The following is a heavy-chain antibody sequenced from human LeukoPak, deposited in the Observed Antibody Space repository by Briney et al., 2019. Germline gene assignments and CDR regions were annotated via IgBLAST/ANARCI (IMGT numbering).Heavy chain of an antibody. CDR2: IYISGST. J-gene: IGHJ3*02. Sequence: PSETLSLTCTVSGYSISSGYYWGWIRPPPGKGLEWIGRIYISGSTNYNPSLKGRVPMSIDTSKNQFSLKLSSVTAADTAVYYCAIRLNTYYYDSSGYPYDAFDIWGQGTMVTVSS. D-gene: IGHD3-22*01. V-gene: IGHV4-38-2*02. CDR1: GYSISSGYY. CDR3: AIRLNTYYYDSSGYPYDAFDI.